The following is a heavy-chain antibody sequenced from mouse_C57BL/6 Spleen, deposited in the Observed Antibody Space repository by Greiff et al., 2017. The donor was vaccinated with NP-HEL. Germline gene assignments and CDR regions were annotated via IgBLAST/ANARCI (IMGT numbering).Heavy chain of an antibody. Sequence: EVQLQQSGPELVKPGASVKISCKASGYSFTGYYMNWVKQSPEKSLEWIGEINPTTGGTTYNQKFKAKATLTVDKSSSTAYMQLKSLTSEDSAVYYCARLGRSFLDYWGQGTTLTVSS. J-gene: IGHJ2*01. V-gene: IGHV1-42*01. D-gene: IGHD4-1*01. CDR3: ARLGRSFLDY. CDR2: INPTTGGT. CDR1: GYSFTGYY.